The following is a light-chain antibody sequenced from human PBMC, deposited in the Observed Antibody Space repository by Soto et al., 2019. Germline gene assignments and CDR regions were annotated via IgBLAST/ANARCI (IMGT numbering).Light chain of an antibody. J-gene: IGLJ2*01. Sequence: QSALTQPASVSGSPGQSITISCTGTSSDVGSYNFVSWYQQHPGKVPKVMIYDVSHRPSGVSNRFSGSKSGNTASLTISGLQAEDEADYYCSSYTSTNTCVFGGGTKLTVL. V-gene: IGLV2-14*01. CDR1: SSDVGSYNF. CDR3: SSYTSTNTCV. CDR2: DVS.